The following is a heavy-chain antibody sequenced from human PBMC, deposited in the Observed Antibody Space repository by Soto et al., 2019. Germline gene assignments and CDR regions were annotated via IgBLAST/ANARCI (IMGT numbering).Heavy chain of an antibody. CDR2: IYYSGST. V-gene: IGHV4-31*03. CDR3: ARGLLYYDILAGYYGPFDY. Sequence: SETLSLTCTVSGGSISSGGYYWSWIRQHPGKGLEWIGYIYYSGSTYYNPSLKSRVTISVDTSKNQFSLKLSSVTAADTAVYYCARGLLYYDILAGYYGPFDYWGQGTLVTVSS. CDR1: GGSISSGGYY. D-gene: IGHD3-9*01. J-gene: IGHJ4*02.